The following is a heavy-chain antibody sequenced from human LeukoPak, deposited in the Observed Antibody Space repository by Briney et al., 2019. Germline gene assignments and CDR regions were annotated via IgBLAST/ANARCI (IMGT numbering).Heavy chain of an antibody. CDR2: IKQDGSEK. CDR3: ASSHKYCSSTNCRDY. D-gene: IGHD2-2*01. V-gene: IGHV3-7*03. CDR1: GFTFSSYW. J-gene: IGHJ4*02. Sequence: GGSLRLSCAASGFTFSSYWMSWVRQAPGKGLEWVANIKQDGSEKYYVDSVKGRFTISRDNAKNSLYLQMNSLRAEDTAVYYCASSHKYCSSTNCRDYWGQGTLVTVSS.